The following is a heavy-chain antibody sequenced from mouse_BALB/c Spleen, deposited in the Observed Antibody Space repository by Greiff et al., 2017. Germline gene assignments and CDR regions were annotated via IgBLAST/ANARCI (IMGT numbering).Heavy chain of an antibody. D-gene: IGHD4-1*01. V-gene: IGHV3-2*02. CDR2: ISYSGST. J-gene: IGHJ3*01. CDR1: GYSITSDYA. CDR3: ASDWDGPWFAY. Sequence: EVKVEESGPGLVKPSQSLSLTCTVTGYSITSDYAWNWIRQFPGNKLEWMGYISYSGSTSYNPSLKSRISITRDTSKNQFFLQLNSVTTEDTATYYCASDWDGPWFAYWGQGTLVTVSA.